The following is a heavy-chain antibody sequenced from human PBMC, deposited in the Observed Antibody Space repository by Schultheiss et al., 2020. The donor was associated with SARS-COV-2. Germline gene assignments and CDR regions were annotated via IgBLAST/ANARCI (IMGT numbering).Heavy chain of an antibody. CDR1: GFTFSSYG. CDR3: AMSVDTPMGDGYFLH. V-gene: IGHV3-21*01. J-gene: IGHJ1*01. Sequence: GGSLRLSCAASGFTFSSYGMHWVRQAPGKGLEWVSSISSSSSYIYYADSVKGRFTISRDNAKNSLYLQMNSLRAEDTAIYYCAMSVDTPMGDGYFLHWGQGTLVTVSS. D-gene: IGHD5-18*01. CDR2: ISSSSSYI.